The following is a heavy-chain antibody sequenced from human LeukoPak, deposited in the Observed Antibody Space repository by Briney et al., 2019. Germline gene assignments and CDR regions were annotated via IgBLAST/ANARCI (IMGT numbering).Heavy chain of an antibody. CDR3: ARHYTSALGWFDP. D-gene: IGHD6-19*01. Sequence: PSEPLSLTCTVSVGSIRSYYWSRIRQSPGKGLEWIGYAYYSGSTNYNPSLKSRVTISVDTSKYRFSLKLSSVTAADTAVYYCARHYTSALGWFDPWGQGSLVTVSS. CDR2: AYYSGST. V-gene: IGHV4-59*08. CDR1: VGSIRSYY. J-gene: IGHJ5*02.